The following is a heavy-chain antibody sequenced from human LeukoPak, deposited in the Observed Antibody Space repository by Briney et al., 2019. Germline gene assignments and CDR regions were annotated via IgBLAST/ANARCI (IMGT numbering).Heavy chain of an antibody. V-gene: IGHV3-15*07. J-gene: IGHJ6*02. CDR1: GLTFADAW. CDR3: ARGGIGGGQDYYGMDV. D-gene: IGHD3-16*01. Sequence: GGSLRLSCVASGLTFADAWMNWVRQAPGKGLEWVGLIKSKKHGGTTDYAAPVKGRFTISRDDSKNTLYLQMNSLKTEDTAVYYCARGGIGGGQDYYGMDVWGQGTTVTVSS. CDR2: IKSKKHGGTT.